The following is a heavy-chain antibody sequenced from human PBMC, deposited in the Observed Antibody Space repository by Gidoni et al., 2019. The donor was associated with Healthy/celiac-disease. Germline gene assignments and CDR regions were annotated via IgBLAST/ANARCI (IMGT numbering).Heavy chain of an antibody. CDR3: ARDPMGRSYITSSAHGFDY. Sequence: QVQLVQSGAEVKKPGASVTVSCKASGYTFTSYGISWVRQAPGQGLEGMGWISAYNGNTNYAQKLQGRVTMTTDTSTSTAYMELRSLRSDDTAVYYCARDPMGRSYITSSAHGFDYWGQGTLVTVSS. V-gene: IGHV1-18*04. J-gene: IGHJ4*02. CDR2: ISAYNGNT. CDR1: GYTFTSYG. D-gene: IGHD1-20*01.